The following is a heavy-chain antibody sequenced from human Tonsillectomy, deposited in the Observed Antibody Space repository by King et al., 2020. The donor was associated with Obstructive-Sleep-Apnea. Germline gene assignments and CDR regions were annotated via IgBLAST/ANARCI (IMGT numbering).Heavy chain of an antibody. CDR2: MYPRDSDT. Sequence: QLVQSGAEVKKPGESLKISCKGSGYSFTEYWIGWVRQMPGEGLEWMGIMYPRDSDTRYSPSFQGQVIISADKSTSTAYLQWSSLKASDTAIYYCARHRASSSWSNFDFWGQGTLVTVSS. J-gene: IGHJ4*02. D-gene: IGHD6-13*01. CDR3: ARHRASSSWSNFDF. V-gene: IGHV5-51*01. CDR1: GYSFTEYW.